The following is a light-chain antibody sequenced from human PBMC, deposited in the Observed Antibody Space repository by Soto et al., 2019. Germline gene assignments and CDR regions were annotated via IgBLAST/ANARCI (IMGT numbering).Light chain of an antibody. CDR2: AAS. Sequence: DIQMTQSPSSVSASVGDRVTITCRASQDVSSWLAWYQQKPGKAPKLLIYAASSLQSGVTSRFSGSGSGTDFTLTISSLQPEDFATYYCQQANSFPPTFGGGTKVGIK. V-gene: IGKV1D-12*01. CDR1: QDVSSW. CDR3: QQANSFPPT. J-gene: IGKJ4*01.